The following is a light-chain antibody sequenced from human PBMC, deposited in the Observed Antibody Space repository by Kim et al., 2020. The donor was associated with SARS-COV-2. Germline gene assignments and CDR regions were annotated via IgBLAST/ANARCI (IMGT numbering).Light chain of an antibody. CDR2: GAS. CDR3: QQYGGFRWT. CDR1: QSVDSAY. Sequence: LAPGDRATLSCRADQSVDSAYLAWYQQKPGHAPRRLISGASSRATGIPDRFSGSGSGTDFSLTISRREPEDFAVYYCQQYGGFRWTFGQGTKLQI. J-gene: IGKJ1*01. V-gene: IGKV3-20*01.